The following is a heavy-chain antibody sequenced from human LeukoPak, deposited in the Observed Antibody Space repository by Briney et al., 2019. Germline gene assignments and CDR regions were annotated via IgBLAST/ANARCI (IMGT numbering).Heavy chain of an antibody. CDR3: ARYDSSGLDY. V-gene: IGHV3-21*01. D-gene: IGHD3-22*01. CDR2: ITSSSSYI. J-gene: IGHJ4*02. CDR1: GLIFRHYG. Sequence: GGSLRLSCAASGLIFRHYGMHWVRQAPGKGLEWVSSITSSSSYIYYSDSVKGRFTISRDNAKNSLYLQMKSLRGEDTAVYYCARYDSSGLDYWGQGTLVTVSS.